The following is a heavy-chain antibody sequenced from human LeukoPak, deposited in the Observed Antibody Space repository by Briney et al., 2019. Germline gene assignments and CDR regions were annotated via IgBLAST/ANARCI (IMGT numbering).Heavy chain of an antibody. CDR3: ATDRGLYSSGWYFFQY. D-gene: IGHD6-19*01. CDR2: ISYDGSDK. V-gene: IGHV3-30*03. Sequence: GRSLRLSCAASGFTFSSYGIHWVRQAPGKGLEWVAVISYDGSDKYYADSVKGRFTISRDNSKNTLYLQMNSLRVEDTAVYYCATDRGLYSSGWYFFQYWGQGTLVTVSS. CDR1: GFTFSSYG. J-gene: IGHJ1*01.